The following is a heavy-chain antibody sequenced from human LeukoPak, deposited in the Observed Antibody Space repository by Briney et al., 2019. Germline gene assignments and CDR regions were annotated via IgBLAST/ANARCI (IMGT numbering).Heavy chain of an antibody. CDR3: MSNPRTVTTSY. D-gene: IGHD1-7*01. CDR1: GFTFSDYY. Sequence: GGSLRLSSAASGFTFSDYYMSWIRQAPGKGLEWVSYISGSSTYTSYADSVKGRFTISRDNAKNSLYLQMNSLRAEDTAVYYCMSNPRTVTTSYWGQGTLVTVSS. CDR2: ISGSSTYT. V-gene: IGHV3-11*06. J-gene: IGHJ4*02.